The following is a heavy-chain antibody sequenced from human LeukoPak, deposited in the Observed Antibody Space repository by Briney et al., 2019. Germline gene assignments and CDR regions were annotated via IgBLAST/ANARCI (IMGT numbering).Heavy chain of an antibody. D-gene: IGHD6-13*01. CDR1: GGSISSYY. J-gene: IGHJ5*02. Sequence: PSETLSLTCTVSGGSISSYYWSWIRQPPGKGLEWIGYIYYSGSTNYNPSLKSRVTISVDTSKNQFSLKLSSVTAADTAVYYCASYLAAAGTGDWFDPWGQGTLVTVSS. CDR2: IYYSGST. CDR3: ASYLAAAGTGDWFDP. V-gene: IGHV4-59*08.